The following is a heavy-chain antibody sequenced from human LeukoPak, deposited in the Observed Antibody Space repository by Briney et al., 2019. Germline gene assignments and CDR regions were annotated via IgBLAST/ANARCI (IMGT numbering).Heavy chain of an antibody. CDR3: ARRLGGADVFDI. CDR2: IYPGDSDS. Sequence: GESLKISCKGSGYSFSSYWIAWVRQMPGKGLGWMGIIYPGDSDSKYSRSFEGQVTTSADKSINTAYLQWSSLKASDSAMYYCARRLGGADVFDIWGQGTMVTVSS. J-gene: IGHJ3*02. D-gene: IGHD3-16*01. CDR1: GYSFSSYW. V-gene: IGHV5-51*01.